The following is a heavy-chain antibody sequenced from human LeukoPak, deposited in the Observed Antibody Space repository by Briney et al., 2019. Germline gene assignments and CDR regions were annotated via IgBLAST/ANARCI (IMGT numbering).Heavy chain of an antibody. CDR2: ISYSGST. D-gene: IGHD2-15*01. CDR3: ASMASYCSGGSCTDY. V-gene: IGHV4-59*01. Sequence: SETLSLTCTVSGGSISSSYWSWIRQPPGKGLEWIGYISYSGSTNYSPSLKSRVTISVDTSKNQLSLKLSSVTAADTAVYYCASMASYCSGGSCTDYWGQGTLVTVSS. J-gene: IGHJ4*02. CDR1: GGSISSSY.